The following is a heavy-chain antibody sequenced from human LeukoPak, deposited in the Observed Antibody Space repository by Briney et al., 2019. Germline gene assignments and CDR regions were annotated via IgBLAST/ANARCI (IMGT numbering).Heavy chain of an antibody. CDR3: AREDSGRDGFDY. CDR1: GFTVSSKY. Sequence: PGGSLRLSCAASGFTVSSKYMSWLRQAPGKGLEWVSVLYSGGTTYYADSVKGRFTISRDNSKNTLYLPMNCLRVEDTAEYYCAREDSGRDGFDYWGQGTLVTVSS. D-gene: IGHD5-24*01. V-gene: IGHV3-66*01. CDR2: LYSGGTT. J-gene: IGHJ4*02.